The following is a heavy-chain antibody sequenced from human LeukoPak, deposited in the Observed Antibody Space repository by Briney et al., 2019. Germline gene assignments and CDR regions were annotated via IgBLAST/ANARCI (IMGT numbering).Heavy chain of an antibody. CDR1: GYSISSGYY. Sequence: SETLSLTCTVSGYSISSGYYWGWIRQPLGKGLEWIGSIYHSGSTYYNPSLKSRVTISVDTSKNQFSLKLSSVTAADTAVYYCARDRREWELLSPFDYWGQGTLVTVSS. CDR2: IYHSGST. D-gene: IGHD1-26*01. J-gene: IGHJ4*02. CDR3: ARDRREWELLSPFDY. V-gene: IGHV4-38-2*02.